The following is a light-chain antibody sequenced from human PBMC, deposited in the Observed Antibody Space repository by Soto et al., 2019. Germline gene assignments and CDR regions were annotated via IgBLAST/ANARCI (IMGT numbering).Light chain of an antibody. CDR3: QQVNTYPHT. CDR1: QGISSS. V-gene: IGKV1-9*01. J-gene: IGKJ2*01. CDR2: AAS. Sequence: DIQLTQSPSFLSASVGDRVTITCRASQGISSSLAWFQQKPGKAPKLLIYAASTLPSRVPSRFSGSGSGTDFTLTINSLQPEDFATYYCQQVNTYPHTFGQGTKLEIK.